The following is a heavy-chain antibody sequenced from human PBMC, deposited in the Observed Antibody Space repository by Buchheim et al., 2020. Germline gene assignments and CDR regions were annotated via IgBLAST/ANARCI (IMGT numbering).Heavy chain of an antibody. CDR2: ISYDGSNK. J-gene: IGHJ4*02. Sequence: QVQLVESGGGVVQPERSLRLSCAASGFTFSSYAMHWVRQAPGKGLEWVAVISYDGSNKYYADSVKGRFNISRDNSKNTLYLQMNSLRAEDTAVYYCARDLENYGSGTADIGRDYWGQGTL. D-gene: IGHD3-10*01. V-gene: IGHV3-30*04. CDR3: ARDLENYGSGTADIGRDY. CDR1: GFTFSSYA.